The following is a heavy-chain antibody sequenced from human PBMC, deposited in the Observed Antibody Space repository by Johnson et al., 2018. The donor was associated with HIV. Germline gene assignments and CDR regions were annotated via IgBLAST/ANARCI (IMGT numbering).Heavy chain of an antibody. CDR2: IYSGDST. D-gene: IGHD2-2*01. CDR1: PFTFRSYA. V-gene: IGHV3-66*01. CDR3: TTDWDIVVVPAPAFDI. Sequence: VQLVESGGGLVQPGGSLRLSCGASPFTFRSYAMNWVRQAPVKGLKWVSLIYSGDSTYYADSVKGRFSISRDNSKNTLYLQMNSLKTEDKAVYYCTTDWDIVVVPAPAFDIWGQGTMVTVSS. J-gene: IGHJ3*02.